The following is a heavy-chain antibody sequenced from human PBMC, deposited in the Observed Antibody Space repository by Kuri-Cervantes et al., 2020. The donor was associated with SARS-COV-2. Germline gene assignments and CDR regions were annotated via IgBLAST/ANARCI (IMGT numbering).Heavy chain of an antibody. Sequence: GGSLRLSCAASGFTFSSYSMNWVRQAPGKGLEWVSSISSSSSYIYYADSVKGRFTISRDNAKNLLYPQMNSLRAEDTAVYYCARDSPDSSSWYYYYYGMDVWGQGTTVTVSS. D-gene: IGHD6-13*01. V-gene: IGHV3-21*01. CDR3: ARDSPDSSSWYYYYYGMDV. CDR1: GFTFSSYS. J-gene: IGHJ6*02. CDR2: ISSSSSYI.